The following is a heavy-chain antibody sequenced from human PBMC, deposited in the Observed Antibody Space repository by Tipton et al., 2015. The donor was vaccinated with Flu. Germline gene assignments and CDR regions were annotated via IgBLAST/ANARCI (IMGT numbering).Heavy chain of an antibody. CDR1: AFTFRTYS. CDR3: TTLSPSSLRGSETLGY. V-gene: IGHV3-21*01. D-gene: IGHD3-10*01. Sequence: GSLRLSCTASAFTFRTYSMNWVRQAPGKGLEWVSSLSSYSDYIYYADSVKGRFTISRDNAKNSLYLQMNSLRDEDTGVYYCTTLSPSSLRGSETLGYWGQGTLVTVSS. CDR2: LSSYSDYI. J-gene: IGHJ4*02.